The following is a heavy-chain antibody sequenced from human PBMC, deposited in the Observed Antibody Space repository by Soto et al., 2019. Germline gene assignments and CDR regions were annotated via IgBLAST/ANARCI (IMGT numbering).Heavy chain of an antibody. D-gene: IGHD4-17*01. CDR2: IYPGDSDT. J-gene: IGHJ4*02. V-gene: IGHV5-51*01. CDR3: ARSNSGDYEYYFDY. Sequence: GESLKISCEASGYSFANYWIGWVRQMPGKGLEWMGIIYPGDSDTRYSPSFQGRVTISADKSISTAYLQWSTLKASDTAMFYCARSNSGDYEYYFDYCGQGTLVTVYS. CDR1: GYSFANYW.